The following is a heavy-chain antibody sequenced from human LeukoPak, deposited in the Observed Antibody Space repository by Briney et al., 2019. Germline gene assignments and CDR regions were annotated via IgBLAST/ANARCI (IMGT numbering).Heavy chain of an antibody. V-gene: IGHV3-74*01. CDR3: ARASYSSGWYFDY. J-gene: IGHJ4*02. D-gene: IGHD6-19*01. CDR2: INSDGSSI. Sequence: GGSLRLSCAASGFTFSSYWMHWVRQAPGKGLVWVSRINSDGSSISYADSVKGRFTISRDNAKNTLYLQMNSLRAEDTAVYYCARASYSSGWYFDYWGQGTLVTVSS. CDR1: GFTFSSYW.